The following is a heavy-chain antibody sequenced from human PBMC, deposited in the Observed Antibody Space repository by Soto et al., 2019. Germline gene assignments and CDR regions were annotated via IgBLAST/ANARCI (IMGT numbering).Heavy chain of an antibody. Sequence: PSETLSLTCTVSGGSISSSSYYWGWIRQPPGKGLEWIGSIYYSGSTYYNPSLKSRVTISVDTSNNQFSLKLSSVAAADTAVYSCARHTQAMSISDHWGQGTLFTVSS. J-gene: IGHJ4*02. CDR1: GGSISSSSYY. CDR3: ARHTQAMSISDH. CDR2: IYYSGST. V-gene: IGHV4-39*01. D-gene: IGHD2-15*01.